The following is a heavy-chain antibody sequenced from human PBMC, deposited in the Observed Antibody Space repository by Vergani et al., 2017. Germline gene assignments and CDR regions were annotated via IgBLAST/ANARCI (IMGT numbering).Heavy chain of an antibody. V-gene: IGHV3-21*01. J-gene: IGHJ6*03. CDR2: ISSSSSYI. CDR3: ASGAAAAPRMYYMDV. CDR1: GFTFSSYS. D-gene: IGHD6-13*01. Sequence: EVQLVESGGGLVKPGGSLRLSCAASGFTFSSYSMNWVRQAPGKGLEWVSSISSSSSYIYYADSVKGRFTISRDNAKNSLYLQMNSLRAEDTAVYYWASGAAAAPRMYYMDVWGKGTTVTVSS.